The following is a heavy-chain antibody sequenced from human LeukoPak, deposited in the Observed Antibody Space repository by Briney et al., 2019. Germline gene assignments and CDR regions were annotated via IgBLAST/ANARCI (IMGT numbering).Heavy chain of an antibody. D-gene: IGHD6-19*01. V-gene: IGHV3-23*01. J-gene: IGHJ4*01. CDR2: ISGCGGTT. CDR3: AKGQTSGWYTDFDY. Sequence: GGSLRLSCAASKFTFSSYAMSWVRQAPGKGLEWVSTISGCGGTTSYADSVKGRFTISRDNSKNTLYLQMNTLRGEDTAVYYCAKGQTSGWYTDFDYWGQGTLVTVSS. CDR1: KFTFSSYA.